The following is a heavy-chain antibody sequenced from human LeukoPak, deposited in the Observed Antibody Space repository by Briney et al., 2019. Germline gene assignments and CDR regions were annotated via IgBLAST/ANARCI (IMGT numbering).Heavy chain of an antibody. V-gene: IGHV3-7*01. CDR3: ARDRGSSGWYEFDY. J-gene: IGHJ4*02. CDR1: GFTFSSYW. Sequence: GGSLRLSCAASGFTFSSYWMSWVRQAPGKGLEWVASIKTDGSEKYYVDSAKGRFTISRDSAKNSLYLQMNTLRAEDTAVYYCARDRGSSGWYEFDYWGQGTLVTVSS. CDR2: IKTDGSEK. D-gene: IGHD6-19*01.